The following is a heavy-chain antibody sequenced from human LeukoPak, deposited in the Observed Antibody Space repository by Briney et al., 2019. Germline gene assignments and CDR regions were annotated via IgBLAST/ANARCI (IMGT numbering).Heavy chain of an antibody. D-gene: IGHD6-13*01. CDR3: ARLAAAGTIFYGMDV. J-gene: IGHJ6*02. V-gene: IGHV3-21*01. CDR1: GFIFSSYC. Sequence: PGRSLRLSCATSGFIFSSYCMNWVRQAPGKGLEWVSSISSSSSYTYHADSVKGRFTISRDNAKNSLYLQMNSLRAEDTAMYFCARLAAAGTIFYGMDVWGQGTTVTVSS. CDR2: ISSSSSYT.